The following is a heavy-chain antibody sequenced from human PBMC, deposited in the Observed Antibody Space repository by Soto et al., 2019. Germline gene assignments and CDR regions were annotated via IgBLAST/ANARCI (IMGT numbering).Heavy chain of an antibody. Sequence: SETLSLTCTVSGGSISSGDYYWSWIRQPPGKGLEWIGYIYYSGSTYYNPSLKSRVTISVDTSKNQFSLKLSSVTAADTAVYYCARDRQQLVRRYYYYVMDGWGKQSTFTISS. J-gene: IGHJ6*04. V-gene: IGHV4-30-4*01. CDR2: IYYSGST. CDR3: ARDRQQLVRRYYYYVMDG. D-gene: IGHD6-13*01. CDR1: GGSISSGDYY.